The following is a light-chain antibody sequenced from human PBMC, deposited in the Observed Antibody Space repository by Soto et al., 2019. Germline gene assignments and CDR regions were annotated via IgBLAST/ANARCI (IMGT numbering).Light chain of an antibody. V-gene: IGLV2-8*01. CDR3: SSYAGSNLWV. Sequence: QSALTQSPSGSGSPGQSVTISCTGTSSDVGNYKYVSWYQQHPGKAPKLMIYEVSKRPSGVPDRFSGSKSGNTASLTVSGLQVEDEADYYCSSYAGSNLWVFGGGTKLTLL. CDR2: EVS. CDR1: SSDVGNYKY. J-gene: IGLJ3*02.